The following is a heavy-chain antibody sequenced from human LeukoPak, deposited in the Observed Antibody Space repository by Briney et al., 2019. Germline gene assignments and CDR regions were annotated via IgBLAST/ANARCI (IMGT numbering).Heavy chain of an antibody. J-gene: IGHJ3*02. Sequence: ASVKVSCKASVYTFTSYDTNWVRQATGQGLEWMGWMNPNSGNTGYAQKFQGRVTMTRNTSISTAYMELSSLRSEDTAVYYCARVPFGSAFDIWGQGTMVTVSS. V-gene: IGHV1-8*01. CDR1: VYTFTSYD. CDR2: MNPNSGNT. D-gene: IGHD3-10*01. CDR3: ARVPFGSAFDI.